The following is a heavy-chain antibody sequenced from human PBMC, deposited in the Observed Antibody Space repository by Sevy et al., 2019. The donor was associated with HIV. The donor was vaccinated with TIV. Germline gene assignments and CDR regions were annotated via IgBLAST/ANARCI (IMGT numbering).Heavy chain of an antibody. V-gene: IGHV3-7*03. D-gene: IGHD4-4*01. CDR3: ATCSLSNCTFHF. CDR2: IKQDGSDN. Sequence: GGCLSLSCVVSGLSISTYWMSWVRQAPGKRLEWVASIKQDGSDNSFVDSVRGRFTISRDNAKNSVYLQMSSLSGDDTAMYYCATCSLSNCTFHFWGQGTLVTVSS. J-gene: IGHJ4*02. CDR1: GLSISTYW.